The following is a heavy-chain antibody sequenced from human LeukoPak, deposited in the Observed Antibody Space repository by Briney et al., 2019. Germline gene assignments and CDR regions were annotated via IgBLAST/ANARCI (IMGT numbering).Heavy chain of an antibody. CDR1: GFTFSSYG. CDR2: IWYDGSNK. Sequence: GGSLRLSCAASGFTFSSYGMHWVRQAPGKGLEWVAVIWYDGSNKYYADSVKGRFTISRDNSKNTLYLQMNSLRAEDTAVYYCARDYYYDSSGTTPNFDYWGQGTLVTVSS. J-gene: IGHJ4*02. CDR3: ARDYYYDSSGTTPNFDY. D-gene: IGHD3-22*01. V-gene: IGHV3-33*01.